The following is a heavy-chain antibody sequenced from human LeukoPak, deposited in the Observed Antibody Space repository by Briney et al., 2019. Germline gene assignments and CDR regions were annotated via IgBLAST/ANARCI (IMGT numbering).Heavy chain of an antibody. Sequence: IPSETLSLTCTVSGGSINSGSYYWSWIRQPAGKGLEWIGRIYTSGSTNYNPSLKSRVTISVDTSKNQFSLKLSSVTAADTAVYYCARGGYYYDSSGYYYFDYWGQGTLVTVSS. CDR3: ARGGYYYDSSGYYYFDY. V-gene: IGHV4-61*02. J-gene: IGHJ4*02. CDR1: GGSINSGSYY. D-gene: IGHD3-22*01. CDR2: IYTSGST.